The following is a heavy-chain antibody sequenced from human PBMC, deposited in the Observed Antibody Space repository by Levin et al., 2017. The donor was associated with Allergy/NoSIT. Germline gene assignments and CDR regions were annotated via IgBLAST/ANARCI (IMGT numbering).Heavy chain of an antibody. D-gene: IGHD4-23*01. CDR3: ARRDSDGSNSFDY. J-gene: IGHJ4*02. Sequence: GESLKISCQASGYSFTSYWFGWVRQRPGKGLEWMGLIFPSDSDTRVSPSFQGQIIMSLGKSISTAYLPWSSLKASDSVTYYCARRDSDGSNSFDYWGQGTLVTVSS. V-gene: IGHV5-51*01. CDR1: GYSFTSYW. CDR2: IFPSDSDT.